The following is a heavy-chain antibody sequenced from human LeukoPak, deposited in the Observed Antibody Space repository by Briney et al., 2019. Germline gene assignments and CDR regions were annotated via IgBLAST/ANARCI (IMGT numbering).Heavy chain of an antibody. Sequence: GSSVKVSCKASGGTFSSYAISWVRQAPGQGLEWMGGIIPIFGTANYAQKFQGRVTITADESTSTAYMELSSLRSEDTAVYYCARDRGLLWFGESQGGYYYYYMDVWGKGTTVTISS. CDR2: IIPIFGTA. V-gene: IGHV1-69*01. J-gene: IGHJ6*03. CDR3: ARDRGLLWFGESQGGYYYYYMDV. D-gene: IGHD3-10*01. CDR1: GGTFSSYA.